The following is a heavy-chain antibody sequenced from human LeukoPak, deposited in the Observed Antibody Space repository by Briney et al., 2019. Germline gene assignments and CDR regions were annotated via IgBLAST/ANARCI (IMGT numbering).Heavy chain of an antibody. D-gene: IGHD5-12*01. V-gene: IGHV6-1*01. CDR3: ARIVGGDIDH. J-gene: IGHJ4*02. CDR2: TYYRSKWYN. Sequence: SQTLSLTCAISGDSVSSNSAAWNWIRQSPPRGLEWLGRTYYRSKWYNDYAVSVKSRITINPDASKNQFSLQLKSVTPEDTAVYYCARIVGGDIDHWGQGTLVTVSS. CDR1: GDSVSSNSAA.